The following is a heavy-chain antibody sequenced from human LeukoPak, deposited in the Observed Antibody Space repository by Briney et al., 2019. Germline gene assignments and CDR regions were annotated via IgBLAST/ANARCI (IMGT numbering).Heavy chain of an antibody. CDR1: GLNFRTFG. CDR2: ISYDGSKT. Sequence: GRSLRLSCAASGLNFRTFGMHWVRQAPGKGPEWVAVISYDGSKTYYEASVKGRLTISRDNSKDTLYLQMNSLRPEDTAVYYCAKELPGGADGRNCFFDYWGQGALVTVSS. CDR3: AKELPGGADGRNCFFDY. J-gene: IGHJ4*02. D-gene: IGHD5-24*01. V-gene: IGHV3-30*18.